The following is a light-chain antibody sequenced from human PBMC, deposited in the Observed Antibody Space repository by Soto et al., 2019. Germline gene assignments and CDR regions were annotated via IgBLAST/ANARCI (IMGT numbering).Light chain of an antibody. Sequence: QSVLTQSSSASASLGSSVKLTCTLSSGHSSYIIAWHQQQPGKAPRYLMKREGSGSYNKGSGVPDRFSGSSSGADRYLTISNLRFEDEADYYCETWDFNTRVFGGGTKLTVL. CDR1: SGHSSYI. V-gene: IGLV4-60*02. CDR2: REGSGSY. CDR3: ETWDFNTRV. J-gene: IGLJ3*02.